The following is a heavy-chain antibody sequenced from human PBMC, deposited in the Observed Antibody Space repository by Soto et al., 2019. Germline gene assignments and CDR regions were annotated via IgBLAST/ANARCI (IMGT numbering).Heavy chain of an antibody. D-gene: IGHD4-17*01. CDR1: GGSFSGYY. CDR2: IYYSGST. V-gene: IGHV4-39*01. Sequence: PSETLSLTCAVYGGSFSGYYWGWIRQPPGKGLEWIGSIYYSGSTYYNPSLKSRVTISVETSKNQFSLKLSSVTAADTAVYYCARHQDYGGNGSPRRPFDYWGQGTRVTVSS. CDR3: ARHQDYGGNGSPRRPFDY. J-gene: IGHJ4*02.